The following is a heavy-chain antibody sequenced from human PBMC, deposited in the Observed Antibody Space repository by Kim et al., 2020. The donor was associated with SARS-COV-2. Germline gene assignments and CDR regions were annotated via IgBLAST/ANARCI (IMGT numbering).Heavy chain of an antibody. J-gene: IGHJ4*02. D-gene: IGHD3-22*01. CDR2: IWYDGSNK. CDR1: GFTFSSYG. V-gene: IGHV3-33*01. Sequence: GGSLRLSCAASGFTFSSYGMHWVRQAPGKGLEWVAVIWYDGSNKYYADSVKGRFTISRDNSKNTLYLQMNSLRAEDTAVYYCARDNAPPRSPYYDSSGYLGIDYWGQGTLVTVSS. CDR3: ARDNAPPRSPYYDSSGYLGIDY.